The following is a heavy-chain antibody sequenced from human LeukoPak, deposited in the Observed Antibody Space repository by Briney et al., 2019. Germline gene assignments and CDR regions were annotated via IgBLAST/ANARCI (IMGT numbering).Heavy chain of an antibody. CDR1: GFTFSSYG. J-gene: IGHJ4*02. CDR3: AKEGIAARATLWGLNY. CDR2: ISYDGSNK. V-gene: IGHV3-30*18. D-gene: IGHD6-6*01. Sequence: PGRSLRLSCAAPGFTFSSYGMHWVRQAPGKGLEWVAVISYDGSNKYYADSVKGRFTISRDNSKNTLYLQMNSLRAEDTAVYYCAKEGIAARATLWGLNYWGQGTLVIVSS.